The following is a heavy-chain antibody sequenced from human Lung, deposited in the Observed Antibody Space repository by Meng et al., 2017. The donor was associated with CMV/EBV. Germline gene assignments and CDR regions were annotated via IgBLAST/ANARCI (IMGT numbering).Heavy chain of an antibody. CDR1: GYTFTGYY. CDR3: ARDRSVIITENFDF. V-gene: IGHV1-2*02. CDR2: INPKTGGT. J-gene: IGHJ4*02. Sequence: ASXXVSXKASGYTFTGYYMYWVRQAPGQGLEWMGWINPKTGGTRYVQKFQGRVSMTKDTSISTAYMELSRLRSDDTAVYYCARDRSVIITENFDFWGQGTLVTVSS. D-gene: IGHD1-14*01.